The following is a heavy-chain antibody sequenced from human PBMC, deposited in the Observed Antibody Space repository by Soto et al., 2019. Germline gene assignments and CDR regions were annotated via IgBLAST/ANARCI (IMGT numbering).Heavy chain of an antibody. J-gene: IGHJ6*02. D-gene: IGHD5-18*01. V-gene: IGHV3-23*01. CDR3: AKDRGDRYGYLYYYYGMDV. CDR2: ISGSGGST. Sequence: GGSLRLSCAASGFTFSSYAMSWVRQAPGKGLEWVSAISGSGGSTYYADSVKGRFTISRDNSKNTLYLQMNSLRAEDTAVYYCAKDRGDRYGYLYYYYGMDVWGQGTTVTVSS. CDR1: GFTFSSYA.